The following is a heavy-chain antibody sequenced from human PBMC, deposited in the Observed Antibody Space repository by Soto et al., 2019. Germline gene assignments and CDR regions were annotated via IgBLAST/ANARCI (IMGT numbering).Heavy chain of an antibody. D-gene: IGHD5-12*01. CDR2: IYYSGST. CDR3: AREYSGYDYLGGNWFDP. J-gene: IGHJ5*02. V-gene: IGHV4-61*01. Sequence: SETLSLTCTVSGGSVSSGSYYWSWIRQPPGKGLEWIGYIYYSGSTSYNPSLKSRVTISVDTSKNQFSLKLSSVTAADTAVYYCAREYSGYDYLGGNWFDPWGQGTLVTVSP. CDR1: GGSVSSGSYY.